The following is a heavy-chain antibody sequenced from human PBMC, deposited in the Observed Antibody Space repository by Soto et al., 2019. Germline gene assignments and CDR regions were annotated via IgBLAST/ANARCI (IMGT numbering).Heavy chain of an antibody. V-gene: IGHV4-59*01. J-gene: IGHJ6*02. CDR3: ARERYYGMDV. Sequence: PSETLSLTCTVSGGSISSYYWSWIQQPPGKGLEWIGYIYYSGSTNYNPSLKSRVTISVDTSKNQFSLKLSSVTAADTAVYYCARERYYGMDVWGQGTTVTVSS. CDR2: IYYSGST. CDR1: GGSISSYY.